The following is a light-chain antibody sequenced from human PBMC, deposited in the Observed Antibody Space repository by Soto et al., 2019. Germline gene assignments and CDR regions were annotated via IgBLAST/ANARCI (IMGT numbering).Light chain of an antibody. CDR1: SSNIGANYD. CDR3: QSYDISLRGVI. V-gene: IGLV1-40*01. J-gene: IGLJ2*01. Sequence: QAVVTQPPTVSGAPGQRVTISCTGGSSNIGANYDVHWYQQLPGTAPRLLIHGDSNRPSGVPDRFSGSKSGTSASLAITGLQAEDEADYYCQSYDISLRGVIFGGGTKLTVL. CDR2: GDS.